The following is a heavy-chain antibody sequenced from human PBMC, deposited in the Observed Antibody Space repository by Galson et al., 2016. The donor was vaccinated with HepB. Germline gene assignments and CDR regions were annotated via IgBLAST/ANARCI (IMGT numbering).Heavy chain of an antibody. Sequence: TLSLTCTVSGDSITSGGYYWSWVRQHPGKGLEWIGYIYHSGSAYYNPSLKSRVSMSVDTSKNQFSLKLNSLAAADTAIYYCVRDRRLQGLDYWGQGILVTVSS. V-gene: IGHV4-31*03. CDR3: VRDRRLQGLDY. D-gene: IGHD5-24*01. CDR2: IYHSGSA. J-gene: IGHJ4*02. CDR1: GDSITSGGYY.